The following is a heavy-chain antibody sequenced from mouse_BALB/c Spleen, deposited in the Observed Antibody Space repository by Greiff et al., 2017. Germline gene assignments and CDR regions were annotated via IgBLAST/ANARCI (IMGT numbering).Heavy chain of an antibody. D-gene: IGHD4-1*01. J-gene: IGHJ4*01. Sequence: EVQLVESGGGLVQPGGSRKLSCAASGFTFSSFGMHWVRQAPEKGLEWVAYISCGSSTIYYADTVKGRFTISRDNPKNTLFLQMTSLRSEDTAMYYCARNDWDGYAMDYWGQGTSVTVSS. CDR2: ISCGSSTI. CDR3: ARNDWDGYAMDY. V-gene: IGHV5-17*02. CDR1: GFTFSSFG.